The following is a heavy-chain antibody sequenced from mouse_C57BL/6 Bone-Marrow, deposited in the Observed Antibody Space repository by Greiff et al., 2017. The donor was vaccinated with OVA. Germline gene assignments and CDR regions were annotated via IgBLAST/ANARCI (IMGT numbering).Heavy chain of an antibody. CDR2: IYPSDSET. CDR1: GYTFTSYW. V-gene: IGHV1-61*01. CDR3: ARGPSYAMDY. Sequence: QVQLQQPGAELVRPGSSVKLSCKASGYTFTSYWMDWVKQRPGQGLEWIGNIYPSDSETHYNQKFKDKATLTVDKSSSTAYMQLSSLTSEDSAVCYCARGPSYAMDYWGQGTSVTVSS. J-gene: IGHJ4*01.